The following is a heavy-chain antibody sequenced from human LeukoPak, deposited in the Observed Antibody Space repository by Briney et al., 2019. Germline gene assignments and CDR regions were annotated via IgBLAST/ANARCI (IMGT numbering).Heavy chain of an antibody. V-gene: IGHV4-4*08. CDR1: GGSISSYY. CDR3: ARDYYDSSGYYNWFDP. CDR2: IYTSGST. J-gene: IGHJ5*02. D-gene: IGHD3-22*01. Sequence: PSETLSLTCSVSGGSISSYYWSWIRQPPGKGLEWVGYIYTSGSTNYNPSLKSRVTMSVDTSKNQFSLKLSSVTAADTAVYYCARDYYDSSGYYNWFDPWGQGTLVTVSS.